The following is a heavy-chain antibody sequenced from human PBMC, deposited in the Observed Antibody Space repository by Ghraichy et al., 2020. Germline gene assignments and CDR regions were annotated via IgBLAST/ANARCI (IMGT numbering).Heavy chain of an antibody. V-gene: IGHV1-24*01. CDR3: ATGHFDVVVPAAISGYFQH. J-gene: IGHJ1*01. CDR1: GYTLTELS. CDR2: FDPEDGET. D-gene: IGHD2-2*02. Sequence: ASVKVSCKVSGYTLTELSMHWVRQAPGKGLEWMGGFDPEDGETIYAQKFQGRVTMTEDTSTDTAYMELSSLRSEDTAVYYCATGHFDVVVPAAISGYFQHWGQGTLVTVSS.